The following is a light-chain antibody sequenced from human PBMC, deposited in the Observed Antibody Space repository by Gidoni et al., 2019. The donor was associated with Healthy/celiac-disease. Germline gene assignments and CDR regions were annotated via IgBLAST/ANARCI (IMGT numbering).Light chain of an antibody. J-gene: IGLJ3*02. Sequence: QSALTPPPSASGSPGQSVTISCTGTSSDVGGYNFVSWYQHHPGKAPKLMIYEVTKLPSGVPDRFSGSKSGNTASLTVSGLQAEDEADYYCGSYGGSSNVVFGGGTKVTVL. CDR1: SSDVGGYNF. V-gene: IGLV2-8*01. CDR3: GSYGGSSNVV. CDR2: EVT.